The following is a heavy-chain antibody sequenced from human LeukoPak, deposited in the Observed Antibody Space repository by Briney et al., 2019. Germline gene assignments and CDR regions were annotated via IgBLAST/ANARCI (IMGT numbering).Heavy chain of an antibody. CDR3: AKMRSADPYYFDY. J-gene: IGHJ4*02. Sequence: PGGSLRLSCAASGFTFGSYAMSWVRQAPGKGLEWVSAISGSGGSTYYADSVKGRFTISRDNSKDTLYLQMNSLRAEDTAVYYCAKMRSADPYYFDYWGQGTLVTVSS. V-gene: IGHV3-23*01. D-gene: IGHD2-15*01. CDR1: GFTFGSYA. CDR2: ISGSGGST.